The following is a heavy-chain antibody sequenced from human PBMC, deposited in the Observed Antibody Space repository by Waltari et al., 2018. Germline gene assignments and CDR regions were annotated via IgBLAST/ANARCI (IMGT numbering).Heavy chain of an antibody. Sequence: QVQLVQSGAEVKKPGASVKVSCKASGYTFTSYYMHWVRQAPGQGLEWMGIINPSGFSTSYAQKFQGRVTMTRDTSTSAVYMELSSLRSEDTAVYYCARDMSRRFGRVDVVATFAFDIWGQGTMVTVSS. CDR1: GYTFTSYY. D-gene: IGHD5-12*01. CDR2: INPSGFST. CDR3: ARDMSRRFGRVDVVATFAFDI. J-gene: IGHJ3*02. V-gene: IGHV1-46*01.